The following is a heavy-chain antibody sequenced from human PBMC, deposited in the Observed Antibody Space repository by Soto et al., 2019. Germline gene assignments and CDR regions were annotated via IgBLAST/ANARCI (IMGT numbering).Heavy chain of an antibody. CDR3: AREISTVTTQAGGFGY. CDR2: ISSSGSTI. Sequence: QVQLVESGGGLVNPGGSLGLSCAASGSTSGAYYMGWIRQAPGKGREWVSYISSSGSTIYYADSVKGRFTISRDNAKNSLYLQMNSLRAEDTAVYYCAREISTVTTQAGGFGYWGQGTLVTVSS. V-gene: IGHV3-11*01. D-gene: IGHD4-17*01. J-gene: IGHJ4*02. CDR1: GSTSGAYY.